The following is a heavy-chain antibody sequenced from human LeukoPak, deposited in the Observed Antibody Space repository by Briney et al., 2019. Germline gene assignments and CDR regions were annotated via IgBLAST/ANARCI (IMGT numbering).Heavy chain of an antibody. J-gene: IGHJ4*02. CDR3: ARDRGVAVAGPPGY. CDR1: GYSISSGYY. Sequence: PSETLSLTCAVSGYSISSGYYWGWIRQPPGKGLEWVGSIFHSGSTYSNTSLKSRVTISVDTSKHQFSLKLSSVTAADTAVYYRARDRGVAVAGPPGYWGQGTLVTVSS. CDR2: IFHSGST. D-gene: IGHD6-19*01. V-gene: IGHV4-38-2*02.